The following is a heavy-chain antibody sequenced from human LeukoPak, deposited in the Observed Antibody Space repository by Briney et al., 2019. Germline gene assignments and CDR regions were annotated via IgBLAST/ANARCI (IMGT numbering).Heavy chain of an antibody. CDR3: ARACARTSCYTED. D-gene: IGHD2-2*01. Sequence: KPGGSLRLSCVASGFTFSDYSMNWVRQAPGKGLEWVSSISSSSSNIYYADSVKGRFTISRDNAKNSLYLEMNSLRAEDTAVYYCARACARTSCYTEDWGQGTLVTVSS. V-gene: IGHV3-21*01. CDR1: GFTFSDYS. CDR2: ISSSSSNI. J-gene: IGHJ4*02.